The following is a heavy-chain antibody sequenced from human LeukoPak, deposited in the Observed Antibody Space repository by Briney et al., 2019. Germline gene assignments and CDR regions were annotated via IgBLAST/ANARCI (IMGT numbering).Heavy chain of an antibody. CDR2: ISSSSSYI. CDR1: GFTFSSYS. D-gene: IGHD2-15*01. J-gene: IGHJ6*03. V-gene: IGHV3-21*01. Sequence: GGSLRLSCAASGFTFSSYSMNWVRQAPGKGLEWVSSISSSSSYIYYADSVKGRFTISRDNAKNSLYLQMNSLRAEDTAVYYCARDGYCSGGSCLPMDVWGKGTTVTVSS. CDR3: ARDGYCSGGSCLPMDV.